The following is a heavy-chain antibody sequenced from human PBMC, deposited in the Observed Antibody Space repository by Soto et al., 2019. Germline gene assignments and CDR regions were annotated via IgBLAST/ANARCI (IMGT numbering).Heavy chain of an antibody. Sequence: PSETLSLTCTVSGGSISSYYWSWIRPPPGKGLEWIGYIYYSGSTNYNPSLKSRVTISVDTSKNQFSLKLSSVTAADTAVYYCARDRADYYYYYGMDVWGQGTTVTVSS. V-gene: IGHV4-59*01. D-gene: IGHD3-10*01. CDR3: ARDRADYYYYYGMDV. CDR2: IYYSGST. CDR1: GGSISSYY. J-gene: IGHJ6*02.